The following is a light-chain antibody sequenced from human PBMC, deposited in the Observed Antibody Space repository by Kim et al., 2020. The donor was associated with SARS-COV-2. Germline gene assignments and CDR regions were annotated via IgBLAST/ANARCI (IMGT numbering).Light chain of an antibody. J-gene: IGLJ2*01. CDR2: YNT. CDR1: DIGRKS. Sequence: SYELTQPPSVSVAPGKTAIITCGGNDIGRKSVHWYQEKPGQAPVMVIYYNTDRPSGIPERVSGSNSGNTATLTINRVEAGDEARYYCQVWDRSSAHLVFG. CDR3: QVWDRSSAHLV. V-gene: IGLV3-21*04.